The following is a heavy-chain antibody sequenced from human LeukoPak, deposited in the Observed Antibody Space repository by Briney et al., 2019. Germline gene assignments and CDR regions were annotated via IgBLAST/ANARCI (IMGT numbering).Heavy chain of an antibody. CDR2: ISYDGSNK. D-gene: IGHD2-2*01. J-gene: IGHJ4*02. Sequence: GGSLRLSCAASGFTFSSYAMSWVRQAPGKGLEWVAVISYDGSNKYYADSVKGRFTISRDNSKNTLYLQMNSLRAEDTAVYYCARDCSSTSCLYGDYWGQGTLVTVSS. V-gene: IGHV3-30-3*01. CDR1: GFTFSSYA. CDR3: ARDCSSTSCLYGDY.